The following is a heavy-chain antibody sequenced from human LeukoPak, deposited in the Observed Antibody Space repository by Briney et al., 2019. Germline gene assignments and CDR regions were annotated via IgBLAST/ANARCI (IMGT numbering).Heavy chain of an antibody. CDR3: ARDASNWSAFDS. V-gene: IGHV1-2*06. Sequence: ASVKVSCKASGYTFSGYSMHWVRQAPGQGLEWMGRINPNSGVTYYAQKFQGRVTMTSDTSITTAYMELSSLTSYDTATYYCARDASNWSAFDSWGQGTLVIVSS. CDR1: GYTFSGYS. D-gene: IGHD1-20*01. CDR2: INPNSGVT. J-gene: IGHJ5*01.